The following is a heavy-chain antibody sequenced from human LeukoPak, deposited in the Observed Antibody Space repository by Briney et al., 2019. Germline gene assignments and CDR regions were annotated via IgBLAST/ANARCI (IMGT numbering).Heavy chain of an antibody. Sequence: SETLSLTFAVYGGSFSGYYWSWIRQPPGKGLEWIGEINHSGSTNYNPSLKSRVTISVDTSKNQFSLKLSSVTAADTAVYYCARGTLGILDYWGQGTLVTVSS. CDR3: ARGTLGILDY. CDR2: INHSGST. CDR1: GGSFSGYY. J-gene: IGHJ4*02. V-gene: IGHV4-34*01. D-gene: IGHD7-27*01.